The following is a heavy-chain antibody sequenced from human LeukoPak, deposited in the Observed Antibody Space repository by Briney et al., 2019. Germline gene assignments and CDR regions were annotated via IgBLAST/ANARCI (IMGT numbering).Heavy chain of an antibody. CDR1: GVSISSTTLY. Sequence: SETLSLTCTVPGVSISSTTLYWGWVRRSPGKGLEWIATVYYSGTTYYNPSLKSRVTISVDTSKNQFSLKLTSVTAADTAIYYCAGAPAGGSDWLSPFDYWGQGTLVTVSS. CDR3: AGAPAGGSDWLSPFDY. J-gene: IGHJ4*02. D-gene: IGHD3-9*01. CDR2: VYYSGTT. V-gene: IGHV4-39*01.